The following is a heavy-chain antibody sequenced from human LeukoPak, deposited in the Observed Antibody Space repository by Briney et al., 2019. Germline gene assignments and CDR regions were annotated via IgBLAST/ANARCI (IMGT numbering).Heavy chain of an antibody. D-gene: IGHD1-26*01. J-gene: IGHJ4*02. Sequence: GMALRLSCVASGFTFGSYGMHWVRQAPGKGLEGVALISTDGRTKFYVDSVKGRFTVSSDNSKNTVYLQMNSLRTDATAVYYCAKALAFSGSLDHWGQGTVVSVSS. CDR1: GFTFGSYG. V-gene: IGHV3-30*18. CDR3: AKALAFSGSLDH. CDR2: ISTDGRTK.